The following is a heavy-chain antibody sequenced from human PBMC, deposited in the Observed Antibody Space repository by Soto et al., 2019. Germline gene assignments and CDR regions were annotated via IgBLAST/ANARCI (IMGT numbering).Heavy chain of an antibody. J-gene: IGHJ6*02. D-gene: IGHD2-2*01. Sequence: SETLSLTCTVSGGSISSYYWSWIRQPPGKGLEWIGYIYYSGSTNYNPSLKSRVTISVDTSKNQFSLKLSSVTAADTAVYYCAREEYCSSTSCNYYGMDVCGQATTVTVSS. CDR1: GGSISSYY. V-gene: IGHV4-59*01. CDR2: IYYSGST. CDR3: AREEYCSSTSCNYYGMDV.